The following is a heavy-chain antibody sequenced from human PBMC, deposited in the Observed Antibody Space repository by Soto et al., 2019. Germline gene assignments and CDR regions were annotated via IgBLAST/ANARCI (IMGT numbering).Heavy chain of an antibody. CDR1: GGSISSSSYY. J-gene: IGHJ4*02. V-gene: IGHV4-61*01. CDR3: ARENYSTSGAPFLDY. CDR2: VSDTGSS. Sequence: PSETLSLTCTVSGGSISSSSYYWSWIRQAPGRGLEFIGYVSDTGSSYYNPTLRSRVTISVDTSENQLSLKVRSVTAADTAVYYCARENYSTSGAPFLDYWGQGNLVTVSS. D-gene: IGHD2-8*01.